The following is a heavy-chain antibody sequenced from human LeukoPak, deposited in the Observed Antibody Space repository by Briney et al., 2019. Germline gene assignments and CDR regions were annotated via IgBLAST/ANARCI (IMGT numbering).Heavy chain of an antibody. CDR3: ARVPPYYYDSCGYYFDY. J-gene: IGHJ4*02. Sequence: PGGSLRLSCAASGFTFSSYSMNWVRQAPGKGLEWVSSISSSSSYIYYADSVKGRFTISRDNAKNSLYLQMNSLRAEDTAVYYCARVPPYYYDSCGYYFDYWGQGTLVTVSS. CDR1: GFTFSSYS. D-gene: IGHD3-22*01. CDR2: ISSSSSYI. V-gene: IGHV3-21*01.